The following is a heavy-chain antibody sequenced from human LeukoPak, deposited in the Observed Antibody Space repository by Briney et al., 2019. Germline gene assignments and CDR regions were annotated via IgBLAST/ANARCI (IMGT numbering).Heavy chain of an antibody. CDR1: GYTFTSYD. CDR3: TRSGFGGGVHFDY. Sequence: ASVKVSCKASGYTFTSYDINWVRQAAGQGLEWMGWMNPNSGDTGYVEKSQGRVTMTRDTSITTAYMELSSLRSEDTAVYYCTRSGFGGGVHFDYWGQGTPVTVSS. V-gene: IGHV1-8*01. CDR2: MNPNSGDT. D-gene: IGHD3-16*01. J-gene: IGHJ4*02.